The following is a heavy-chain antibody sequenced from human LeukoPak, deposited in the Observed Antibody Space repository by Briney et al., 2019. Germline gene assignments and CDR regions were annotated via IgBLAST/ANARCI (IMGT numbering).Heavy chain of an antibody. J-gene: IGHJ4*02. Sequence: NSSETLSLTCSVSGGSISSYYWSWIRQPPGKGLEWIGYIYYSGSTNYNPSLKSRVTISVDTSNNHFSLKLSSVTAADTAVYYCARGTLAVAGNFDYWGQGTLVTVSP. V-gene: IGHV4-59*01. CDR2: IYYSGST. CDR3: ARGTLAVAGNFDY. CDR1: GGSISSYY. D-gene: IGHD6-19*01.